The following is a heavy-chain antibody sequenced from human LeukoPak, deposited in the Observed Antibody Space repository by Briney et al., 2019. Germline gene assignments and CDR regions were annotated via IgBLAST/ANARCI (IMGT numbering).Heavy chain of an antibody. Sequence: PLETLSFTCTVSGGSISSYYWSWIRQPPGKGLEWIGYIYYSGSTNYNPSLKSRVTISVDTSKNQFSLKLSSVTAADTAVYYCARFIAAAGKFDYWGQGTLVTVSS. J-gene: IGHJ4*02. D-gene: IGHD6-13*01. V-gene: IGHV4-59*01. CDR3: ARFIAAAGKFDY. CDR1: GGSISSYY. CDR2: IYYSGST.